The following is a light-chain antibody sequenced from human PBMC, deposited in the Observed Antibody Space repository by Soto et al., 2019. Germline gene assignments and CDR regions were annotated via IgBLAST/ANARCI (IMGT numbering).Light chain of an antibody. V-gene: IGLV2-23*01. J-gene: IGLJ1*01. CDR3: SPYAGGGIYV. CDR1: TRDVGTYNL. CDR2: EGS. Sequence: QSVLTQPASVSGSPGQSITISCIGTTRDVGTYNLVSWYQKHPGNAPRLVIYEGSKRPSGVSNRFSGSRSGSTASLTISGLQADDEADFYCSPYAGGGIYVFGPGTKVTVL.